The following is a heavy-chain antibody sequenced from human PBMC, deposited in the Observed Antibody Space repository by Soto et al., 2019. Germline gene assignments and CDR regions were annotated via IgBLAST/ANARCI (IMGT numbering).Heavy chain of an antibody. Sequence: QLQLQESGPRLVKPSETLSLTCSVSGGSISSSSYSWGWIRQPPGKGLEWIGTIYYSGSTHYNPSVGGSVAISADTPNNRLSLRLSSVTAAATAVYYCGRQPGHCGSTTCFGYYSVDVWGQGTTVTVS. V-gene: IGHV4-39*01. J-gene: IGHJ6*02. D-gene: IGHD2-2*01. CDR1: GGSISSSSYS. CDR2: IYYSGST. CDR3: GRQPGHCGSTTCFGYYSVDV.